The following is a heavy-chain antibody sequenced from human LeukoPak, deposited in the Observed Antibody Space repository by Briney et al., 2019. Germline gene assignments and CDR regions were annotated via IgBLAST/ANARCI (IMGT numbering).Heavy chain of an antibody. CDR1: GFTFSSYE. V-gene: IGHV3-48*03. CDR3: ALAATYYYYGMDV. CDR2: ISSSGSTI. J-gene: IGHJ6*04. Sequence: GRSLRLSCAASGFTFSSYEMNWVRQAPGKGLEGVSYISSSGSTIYYADSVKGRFTISRDNAKNSLYLQMNSLRAEDTAVYYCALAATYYYYGMDVWGKGTTVTVSS. D-gene: IGHD2-15*01.